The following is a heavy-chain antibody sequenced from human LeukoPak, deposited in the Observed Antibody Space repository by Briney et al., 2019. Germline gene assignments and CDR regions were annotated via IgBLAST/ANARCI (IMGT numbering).Heavy chain of an antibody. J-gene: IGHJ4*02. CDR3: AHREVRLDYFDY. V-gene: IGHV2-5*02. D-gene: IGHD3-9*01. CDR2: IYWDDDK. CDR1: GFSHTTSGVS. Sequence: SGPTLVNPTQTLTLTCTFSGFSHTTSGVSVGWIRQPPGKALEWLALIYWDDDKRYSPSLKSRLTITKDTSKNQVVLTMTNMDPVDTATYYCAHREVRLDYFDYWGQGTLVTVSS.